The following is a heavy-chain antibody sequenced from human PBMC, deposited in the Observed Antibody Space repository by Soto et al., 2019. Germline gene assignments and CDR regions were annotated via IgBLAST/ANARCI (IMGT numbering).Heavy chain of an antibody. CDR3: AIGYDILTGYPRGDYYGMDV. J-gene: IGHJ6*02. Sequence: SETLSLTCTVSGGSVSSYYWSWIRQPPGKGLEWIGSIYYSGSTYYNPSLKSRVTISVDTSKNQFSLKLSAVTAADTAVYYCAIGYDILTGYPRGDYYGMDVWGQGTPVTVSS. V-gene: IGHV4-59*05. D-gene: IGHD3-9*01. CDR2: IYYSGST. CDR1: GGSVSSYY.